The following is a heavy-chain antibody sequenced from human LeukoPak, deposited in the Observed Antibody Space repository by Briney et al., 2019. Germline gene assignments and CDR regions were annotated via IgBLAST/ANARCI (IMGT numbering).Heavy chain of an antibody. CDR2: IRGTTDNT. CDR1: GFTFSTYV. D-gene: IGHD2-15*01. J-gene: IGHJ4*02. Sequence: GGSLRLSCAASGFTFSTYVMSWVRQAPGKGLEWVSSIRGTTDNTYYADSVKGRFTISRDNSKDTLYLQMNSLRAEDTAVYYCAKYCSGGSCYSGLDYWGQGTLVTVSS. CDR3: AKYCSGGSCYSGLDY. V-gene: IGHV3-23*01.